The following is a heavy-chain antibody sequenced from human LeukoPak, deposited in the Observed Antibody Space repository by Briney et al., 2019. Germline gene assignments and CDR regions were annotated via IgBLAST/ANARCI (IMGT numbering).Heavy chain of an antibody. CDR2: IYYSGNT. CDR3: ARNNVEDYFDY. V-gene: IGHV4-59*01. D-gene: IGHD2-15*01. CDR1: GGSISSYY. J-gene: IGHJ4*02. Sequence: SETLSLTCTVYGGSISSYYWSWIRQPPRKGLEWIGYIYYSGNTNYNPSLKSRVTISLDTSKNQFSLKLSSVTAADTAVYYCARNNVEDYFDYWGQGTLVTVPS.